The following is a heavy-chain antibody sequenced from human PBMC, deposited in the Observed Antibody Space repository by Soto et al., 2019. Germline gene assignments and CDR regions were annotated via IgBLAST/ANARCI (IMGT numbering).Heavy chain of an antibody. CDR1: EYMFTGYY. V-gene: IGHV1-2*04. D-gene: IGHD6-19*01. CDR2: INPNSGGT. Sequence: ASVKDSCKASEYMFTGYYMHSVRQAPGQGLEWMGWINPNSGGTNYAQKFQGWVTMTRDTSISTAYMELSRLTSDDTAVYYCAIVRYSSGWYFYYGMDVWGQGTTVTVSS. J-gene: IGHJ6*02. CDR3: AIVRYSSGWYFYYGMDV.